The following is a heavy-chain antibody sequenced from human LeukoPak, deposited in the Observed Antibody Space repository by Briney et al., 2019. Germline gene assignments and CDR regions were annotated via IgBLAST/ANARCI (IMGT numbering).Heavy chain of an antibody. CDR2: IYTSGSTNYSGSI. V-gene: IGHV4-4*07. D-gene: IGHD3-3*01. CDR3: ARDFWSGYYAWFDP. CDR1: GGSISSYY. Sequence: PSETLSLTCTVSGGSISSYYRNWIRQPAGRGLEWIGRIYTSGSTNYSGSINYNPSLKSRVTMSVDTSKNQFSLNLSSVTAADTAVYYCARDFWSGYYAWFDPWGQGTLVTVSS. J-gene: IGHJ5*02.